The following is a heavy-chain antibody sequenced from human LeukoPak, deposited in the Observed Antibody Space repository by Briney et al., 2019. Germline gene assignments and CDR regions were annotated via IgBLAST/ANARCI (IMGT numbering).Heavy chain of an antibody. CDR3: ARGRTYGDYLTY. Sequence: SETLSLTCTVSGGSISSGGYYWRWIRQHPGKGLEWIGYIYYSGSTYYNSSLKSRVTISVDTSKNQFSLKLSSVTAADTAVYYCARGRTYGDYLTYWGQGTLVTVSS. CDR1: GGSISSGGYY. J-gene: IGHJ4*02. V-gene: IGHV4-31*03. CDR2: IYYSGST. D-gene: IGHD4-17*01.